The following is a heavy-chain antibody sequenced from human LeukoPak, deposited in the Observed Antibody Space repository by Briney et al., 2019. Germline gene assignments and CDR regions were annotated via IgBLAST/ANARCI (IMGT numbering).Heavy chain of an antibody. CDR2: IRYDGSNK. V-gene: IGHV3-30*02. CDR1: GFTFSSYG. Sequence: PGGSLRLSCAASGFTFSSYGMHWVRQAPGKGLEWVAFIRYDGSNKYYADSEKGRFTISRDNSKNTLYLQMNSLRAEDTAVYYCARNNVDTAMTYYYYYYMDVWGKGTTVTVSS. CDR3: ARNNVDTAMTYYYYYYMDV. J-gene: IGHJ6*03. D-gene: IGHD5-18*01.